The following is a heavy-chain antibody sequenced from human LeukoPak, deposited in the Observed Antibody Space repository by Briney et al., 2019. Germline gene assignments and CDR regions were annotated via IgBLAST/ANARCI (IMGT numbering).Heavy chain of an antibody. D-gene: IGHD3/OR15-3a*01. J-gene: IGHJ6*03. CDR1: GYTFTSYD. V-gene: IGHV1-8*01. Sequence: ASVKVSCKASGYTFTSYDMNWVRQATGQGLEWLGCMNPNSGNTGYAQNFQGRVTMTMNTSITTAYMELSSLRSEDTAVYYCARALSWTTESYYYMDVWGKGTTVTVSS. CDR2: MNPNSGNT. CDR3: ARALSWTTESYYYMDV.